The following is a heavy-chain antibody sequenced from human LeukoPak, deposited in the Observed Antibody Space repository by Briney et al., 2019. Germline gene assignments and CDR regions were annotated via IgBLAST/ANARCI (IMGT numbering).Heavy chain of an antibody. CDR3: ARDHSSGWYSGIFDY. V-gene: IGHV7-4-1*02. J-gene: IGHJ4*02. CDR1: GYTFTSYA. Sequence: ASVKVSCKASGYTFTSYAMNWVRQAPGQGLEWMGWINTNTGNPTYAQGFTGRFVFSLDTSVSTAYLQISSLKAEDTAVYYCARDHSSGWYSGIFDYWGQGTLVTVSS. D-gene: IGHD6-19*01. CDR2: INTNTGNP.